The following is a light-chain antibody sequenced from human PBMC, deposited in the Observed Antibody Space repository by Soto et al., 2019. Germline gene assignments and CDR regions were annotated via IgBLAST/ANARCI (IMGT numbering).Light chain of an antibody. Sequence: EIVLTQSPATLSLSPGERATLYCRASQSVSSYLAWYQQKPGQAPRLLIYDASNRATGIPARFSGSGSGTDFTLTISSLEPEDFAVYYCQQRSNWPPITFGQGTRL. V-gene: IGKV3-11*01. CDR3: QQRSNWPPIT. CDR2: DAS. CDR1: QSVSSY. J-gene: IGKJ5*01.